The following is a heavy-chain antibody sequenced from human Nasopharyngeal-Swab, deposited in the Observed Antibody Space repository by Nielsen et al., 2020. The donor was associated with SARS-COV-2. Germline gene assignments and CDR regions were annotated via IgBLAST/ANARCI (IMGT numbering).Heavy chain of an antibody. D-gene: IGHD6-25*01. CDR3: ARDPRGPDY. CDR2: ISAYNGRT. V-gene: IGHV1-18*01. J-gene: IGHJ4*02. Sequence: ASVKVSCKASGYTFTSYGSSWVRQAPGQGLEWMGCISAYNGRTYYAQKFQGRVTMTTDPSTSTAYMDLRSLRSDDTAVYYCARDPRGPDYWGQGTLVTVSS. CDR1: GYTFTSYG.